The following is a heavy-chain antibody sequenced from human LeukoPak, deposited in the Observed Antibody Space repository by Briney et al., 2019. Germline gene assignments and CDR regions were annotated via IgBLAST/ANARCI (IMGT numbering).Heavy chain of an antibody. CDR3: ARERWSRGWFDP. CDR2: IYYSGST. Sequence: PSETLSLTCTVSGGSICSYYWSWIRQPPGKGLEWIGYIYYSGSTNYNPSLKSRVTVSVDTSKNQFSLKLSSVTAADTAVYYCARERWSRGWFDPWGQGTLVTVSS. D-gene: IGHD1-1*01. CDR1: GGSICSYY. J-gene: IGHJ5*02. V-gene: IGHV4-59*01.